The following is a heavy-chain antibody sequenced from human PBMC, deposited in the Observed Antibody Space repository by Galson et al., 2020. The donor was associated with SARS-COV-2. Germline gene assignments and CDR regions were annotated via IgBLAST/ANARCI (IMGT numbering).Heavy chain of an antibody. CDR2: IYTSGDI. J-gene: IGHJ4*02. V-gene: IGHV4-61*09. Sequence: SETLSLTCTVSGGSISSGNFAWSWIRQPAGKGLEWIGHIYTSGDINYCPSLNGRVTISIDTSNNQFSLNLRSATAADTAVYYCARDVRSGWNMRSDCWGQGALVTVSS. CDR3: ARDVRSGWNMRSDC. D-gene: IGHD6-19*01. CDR1: GGSISSGNFA.